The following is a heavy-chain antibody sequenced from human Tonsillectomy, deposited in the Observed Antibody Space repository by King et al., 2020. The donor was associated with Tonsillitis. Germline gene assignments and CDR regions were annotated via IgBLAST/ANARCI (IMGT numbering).Heavy chain of an antibody. D-gene: IGHD6-19*01. CDR1: GFSFSSYG. CDR2: ISFDESRK. J-gene: IGHJ4*02. CDR3: ARERLYSSGWGIDY. Sequence: HVQLVESGGGVVQPGRSLRLSCAASGFSFSSYGMHWVRQAPGKGLEWVAVISFDESRKNYADSVKGRFTISRDNSNNTLYLQMNSLRAEDTAVYYCARERLYSSGWGIDYWGQGALLTVSS. V-gene: IGHV3-30*19.